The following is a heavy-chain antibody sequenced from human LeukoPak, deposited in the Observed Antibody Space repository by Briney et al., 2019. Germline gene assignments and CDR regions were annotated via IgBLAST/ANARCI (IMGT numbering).Heavy chain of an antibody. J-gene: IGHJ4*02. CDR1: GFTFSSYS. V-gene: IGHV3-21*01. CDR2: ISSSSSYI. CDR3: ARDLSNFGEVDY. Sequence: GGSLRLSCAASGFTFSSYSMNRVRQAPGKGLEWVSSISSSSSYIYYADSVKGRFTISRDNAKNSLYLQMNSLRAEDTAVYYCARDLSNFGEVDYWGQGTLVTVSS. D-gene: IGHD4-11*01.